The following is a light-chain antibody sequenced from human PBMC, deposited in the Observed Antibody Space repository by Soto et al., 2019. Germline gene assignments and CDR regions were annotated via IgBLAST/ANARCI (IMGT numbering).Light chain of an antibody. CDR1: SSDVGGYNY. V-gene: IGLV2-14*03. CDR3: SSYKTSNTSQIV. CDR2: DVS. Sequence: QSALTQPASVSGSPGQSINISCTGTSSDVGGYNYVSWYQHHPGKAPKLIIYDVSNRPSGVSNPFSGSTSGNTASLTISGHQPEDEADYYCSSYKTSNTSQIVLGTGTKVTVL. J-gene: IGLJ1*01.